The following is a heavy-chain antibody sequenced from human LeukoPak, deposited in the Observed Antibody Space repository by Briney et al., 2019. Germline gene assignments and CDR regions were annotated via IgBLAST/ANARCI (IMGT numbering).Heavy chain of an antibody. D-gene: IGHD1/OR15-1a*01. V-gene: IGHV1-18*01. CDR3: AREFQRAAKKTMNNWFDP. CDR2: ISAYNGNT. CDR1: GYTFTSYG. Sequence: ASVKVSCKASGYTFTSYGISWVRQAPGQGLEWMGWISAYNGNTNYAQKLQGRVTMTTDTSTSTAYMELRSLRSDDTAVYYCAREFQRAAKKTMNNWFDPWGQGTLVTVSS. J-gene: IGHJ5*02.